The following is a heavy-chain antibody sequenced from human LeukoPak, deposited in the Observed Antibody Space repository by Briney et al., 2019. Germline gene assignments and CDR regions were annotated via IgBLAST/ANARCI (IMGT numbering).Heavy chain of an antibody. V-gene: IGHV4-59*12. Sequence: SETLSLTCTVSGGSISSYYWSWIRQPPGKGLEWIGYIYYSGSTNYNPSLKSRVTISVDTSKNQFSLKLSSVTAADTAVYYCARVHVAVAGFFDYWGQGTLVTVSS. CDR3: ARVHVAVAGFFDY. D-gene: IGHD6-19*01. CDR2: IYYSGST. CDR1: GGSISSYY. J-gene: IGHJ4*02.